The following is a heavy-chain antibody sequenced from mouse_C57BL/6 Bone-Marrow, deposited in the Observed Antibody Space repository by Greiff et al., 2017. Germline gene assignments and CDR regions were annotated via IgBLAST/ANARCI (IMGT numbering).Heavy chain of an antibody. CDR2: ISNLAYSI. CDR3: ARQGDGYFYFDY. D-gene: IGHD2-3*01. Sequence: EVKLVESGGGLVQPGGSLKLSCAASGFTFSDYGMAWVRQAPRQGPEWVAFISNLAYSIYYADTVTGRFTIARENAKNTLYLEMSSLRSEDTAMYYCARQGDGYFYFDYWGQGTTLTVSS. J-gene: IGHJ2*01. V-gene: IGHV5-15*01. CDR1: GFTFSDYG.